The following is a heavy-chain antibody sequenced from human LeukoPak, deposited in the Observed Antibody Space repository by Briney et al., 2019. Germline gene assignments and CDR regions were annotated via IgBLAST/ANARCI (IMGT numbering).Heavy chain of an antibody. CDR1: GFSFSSYS. D-gene: IGHD3-10*01. V-gene: IGHV3-48*04. CDR3: AIPPLSGTGSSRPLAGMDV. CDR2: ISHTGSTM. Sequence: GGSLRLSCAASGFSFSSYSLNWVRQPPGKGLEWVSYISHTGSTMSYADSVKGRFTISRDNARNSLYLQMNSLRAEDTAVYYCAIPPLSGTGSSRPLAGMDVWGQGTTVTVSS. J-gene: IGHJ6*02.